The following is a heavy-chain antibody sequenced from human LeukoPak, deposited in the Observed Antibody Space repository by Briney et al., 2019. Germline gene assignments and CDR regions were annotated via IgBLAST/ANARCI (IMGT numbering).Heavy chain of an antibody. J-gene: IGHJ4*02. CDR3: ARFRGVVSSSLLDF. CDR2: IHFSGTT. CDR1: GDPISSSGYY. V-gene: IGHV4-39*01. D-gene: IGHD3-10*01. Sequence: SETLSLTCTVSGDPISSSGYYWGWIRQPPGKGLEWIGIIHFSGTTYYNPSLKSRVTISVDTSKNQFSLKLTSVTAADTAVYYCARFRGVVSSSLLDFWGQGTLVTVSS.